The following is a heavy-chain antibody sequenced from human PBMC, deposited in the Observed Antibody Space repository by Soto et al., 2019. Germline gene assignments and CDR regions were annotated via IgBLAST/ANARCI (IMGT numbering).Heavy chain of an antibody. D-gene: IGHD2-15*01. CDR3: ARDEVVVDSWACGF. CDR1: GFTFSTYS. CDR2: ISRDSESI. J-gene: IGHJ3*01. Sequence: EVQLVESGGGLVRPGGSLRLSCAGSGFTFSTYSMNWVRQAPGQGLEWVSTISRDSESIYYADSVRGRFTISRDNAKKSLYLQMNSLRVEDTAVYYCARDEVVVDSWACGFWGQGTMVTVSA. V-gene: IGHV3-21*01.